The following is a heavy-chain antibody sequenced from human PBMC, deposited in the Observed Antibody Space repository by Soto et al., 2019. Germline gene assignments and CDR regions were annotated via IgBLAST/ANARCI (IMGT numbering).Heavy chain of an antibody. Sequence: SETLSLTCAVYGGSFSGYYWSWIRQPPGKGLEWIGEINHSGSTNYNPSLKRRVTISVDTSKNQFSLKLSSVTAADTAVYYCARGWYSSSSGWFDPWGQGTLVTVSS. D-gene: IGHD6-6*01. J-gene: IGHJ5*02. V-gene: IGHV4-34*01. CDR3: ARGWYSSSSGWFDP. CDR2: INHSGST. CDR1: GGSFSGYY.